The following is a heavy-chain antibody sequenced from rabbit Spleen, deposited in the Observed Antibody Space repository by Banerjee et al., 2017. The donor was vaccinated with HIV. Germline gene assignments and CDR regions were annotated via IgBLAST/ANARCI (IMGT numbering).Heavy chain of an antibody. D-gene: IGHD8-1*01. J-gene: IGHJ6*01. CDR1: GFTFSSYW. CDR3: ARDSGTSSSSYGMDL. V-gene: IGHV1S45*01. Sequence: QEQLEESGGGLVKPEGSLTLTCKASGFTFSSYWIYWVRQAPGKGLEWIGCIYTGDGSTYYASWAKGRFTISKTSSTTVTLQMTSLTAADTATYFCARDSGTSSSSYGMDLWGPGTLVTVS. CDR2: IYTGDGST.